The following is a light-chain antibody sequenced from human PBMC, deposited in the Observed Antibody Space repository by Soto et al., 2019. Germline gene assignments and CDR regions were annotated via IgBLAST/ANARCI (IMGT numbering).Light chain of an antibody. J-gene: IGKJ1*01. V-gene: IGKV1-39*01. CDR3: QQSLYTPWT. Sequence: DVQMTQSPSSLSAFVGDRVTITCRASHGISTNLNWYQQKPGKAPELLIYSTSTMQSGVPSRFSGTRSGTDFTLSISSLQPDDFATYYCQQSLYTPWTFGQGTKVDLK. CDR1: HGISTN. CDR2: STS.